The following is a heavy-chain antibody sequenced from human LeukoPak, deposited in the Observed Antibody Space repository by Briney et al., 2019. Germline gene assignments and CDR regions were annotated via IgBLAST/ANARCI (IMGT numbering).Heavy chain of an antibody. D-gene: IGHD6-13*01. CDR2: INPSGGST. CDR3: ARDTIAAAGTVGYYYYYMDV. J-gene: IGHJ6*03. Sequence: GASVKVSCKASGYTFTSYYMHWVRQAPGQGLEWMGIINPSGGSTSYAQKFQGRVTMTRDTSTSTVYMELSSLRSEDTAVYYCARDTIAAAGTVGYYYYYMDVWGKGTTVTVSS. V-gene: IGHV1-46*01. CDR1: GYTFTSYY.